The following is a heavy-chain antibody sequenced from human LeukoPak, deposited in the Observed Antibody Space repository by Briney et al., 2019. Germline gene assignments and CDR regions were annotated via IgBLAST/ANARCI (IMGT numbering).Heavy chain of an antibody. D-gene: IGHD2-8*01. CDR3: ARLAFCTNAVCFSNYHYSMDV. CDR1: GYSFTSYW. Sequence: GESLKISCKGSGYSFTSYWIGWVRQMPGKGLELMGIIYPDDSDTKYSPSFQGQVTISADKPISTAYLQWSSLKASDTAMYYCARLAFCTNAVCFSNYHYSMDVWGRGTTVTVSS. V-gene: IGHV5-51*01. CDR2: IYPDDSDT. J-gene: IGHJ6*03.